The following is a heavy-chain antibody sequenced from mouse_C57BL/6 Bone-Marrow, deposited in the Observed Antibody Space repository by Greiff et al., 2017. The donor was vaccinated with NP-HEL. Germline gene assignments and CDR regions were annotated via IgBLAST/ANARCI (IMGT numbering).Heavy chain of an antibody. CDR2: IDPETGGT. CDR1: GYTFTDYE. J-gene: IGHJ3*01. CDR3: TRGHYYGSSPWFAY. Sequence: VQLQQSGAELVRPGASVTLSCKASGYTFTDYEMHWVKQTPVHGLEWIGAIDPETGGTAYNQKFKGKAILTADKSSSTAYMELRSLTSEDSAVYYCTRGHYYGSSPWFAYWGQGTLVTVSA. D-gene: IGHD1-1*01. V-gene: IGHV1-15*01.